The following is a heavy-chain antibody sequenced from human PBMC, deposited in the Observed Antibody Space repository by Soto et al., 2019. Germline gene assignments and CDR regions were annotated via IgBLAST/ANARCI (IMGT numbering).Heavy chain of an antibody. CDR2: IFSNDEK. Sequence: SGPTLVNPTETLTLTCTFSGFSLTDARMCVSWIRQPPGKALEWLAHIFSNDEKDYSLSLMRRLTISKDTPKSQVVLTVTNVDPVDTAKYFGATHKPRGHRYCGFDPWGQGTLVTVSS. CDR1: GFSLTDARMC. CDR3: ATHKPRGHRYCGFDP. D-gene: IGHD2-21*02. V-gene: IGHV2-26*01. J-gene: IGHJ5*02.